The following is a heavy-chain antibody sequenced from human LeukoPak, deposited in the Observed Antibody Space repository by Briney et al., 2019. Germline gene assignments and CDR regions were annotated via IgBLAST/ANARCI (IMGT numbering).Heavy chain of an antibody. V-gene: IGHV3-30*04. Sequence: GGSLRLSCAASGFTFSSYVMHWVRQAPGKGLEWVAIISYDGSNEYYADSVKGRFTISRDNSKNTLYLQMNSLRAEDTAVYYCAKGGGTGYSSSWFSNWGQGTLVTVSS. CDR3: AKGGGTGYSSSWFSN. CDR2: ISYDGSNE. J-gene: IGHJ4*02. CDR1: GFTFSSYV. D-gene: IGHD6-13*01.